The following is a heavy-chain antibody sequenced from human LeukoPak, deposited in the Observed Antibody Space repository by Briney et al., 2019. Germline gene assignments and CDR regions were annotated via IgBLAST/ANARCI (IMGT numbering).Heavy chain of an antibody. CDR1: GFTFSAYW. J-gene: IGHJ4*02. Sequence: PGGSLRLSCGASGFTFSAYWMSWVRQAPGKGLEWVAHIKGDGSEKYSVDSVKGRFTISRDNAKSSLYLQMNSLRAEDTALYYCARGGFGYVYFDYWGQGSLVTVSS. CDR2: IKGDGSEK. D-gene: IGHD2-8*01. CDR3: ARGGFGYVYFDY. V-gene: IGHV3-7*01.